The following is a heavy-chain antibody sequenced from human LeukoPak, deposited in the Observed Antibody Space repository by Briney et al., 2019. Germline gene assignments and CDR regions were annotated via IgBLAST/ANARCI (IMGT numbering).Heavy chain of an antibody. CDR3: ASQVAYGSGPYYTMLFDY. V-gene: IGHV4-39*01. CDR2: IYYGGTT. D-gene: IGHD3-10*01. J-gene: IGHJ4*02. CDR1: GGSITSTSYY. Sequence: SETLSLTCTVSGGSITSTSYYWGWIRQPPGEGLEWIGSIYYGGTTYSNPSVKRPTTIPLDTSQNPFSLTLTSVTAADTAVYYCASQVAYGSGPYYTMLFDYWGQGTLLTVSS.